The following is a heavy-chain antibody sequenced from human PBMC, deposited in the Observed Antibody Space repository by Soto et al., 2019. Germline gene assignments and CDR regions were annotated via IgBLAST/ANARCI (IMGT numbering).Heavy chain of an antibody. CDR3: AREYSGSSGAWFDP. Sequence: QVQLVESGGGVVQPGRSLRLSCAASGFTFSSYGMHWVRQAPGKGLEWVADIGYDGSNKYYADSVKGRFTISRDNSKNTLYLQMNSLRAEDTAVYYCAREYSGSSGAWFDPWGQGTLVTVSS. D-gene: IGHD6-6*01. CDR1: GFTFSSYG. CDR2: IGYDGSNK. J-gene: IGHJ5*02. V-gene: IGHV3-33*01.